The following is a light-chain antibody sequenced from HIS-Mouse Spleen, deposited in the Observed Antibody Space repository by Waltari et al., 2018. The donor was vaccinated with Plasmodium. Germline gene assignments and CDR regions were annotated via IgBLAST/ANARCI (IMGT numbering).Light chain of an antibody. CDR3: QQYNNWPWT. CDR2: GAS. Sequence: EIVMTHSPATLSFSPGERATLSCRTSQSVSSNLAWYQQKPGRAPRLLLYGASTRATGVPVRFSGSGSGTEFTLTISSLQSEDFAVYYCQQYNNWPWTFGQGTKVEIK. J-gene: IGKJ1*01. CDR1: QSVSSN. V-gene: IGKV3-15*01.